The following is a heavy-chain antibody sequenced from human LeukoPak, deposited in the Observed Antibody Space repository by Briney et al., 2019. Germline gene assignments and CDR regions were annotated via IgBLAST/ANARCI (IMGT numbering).Heavy chain of an antibody. D-gene: IGHD6-13*01. Sequence: PGGSLRLSCAASGFTVSSNYMSWVRQAPGKGLEWVSVIYSGGSTYYADSVKGRFTISRDNSKNTLYLQMNSLRAEDTAVYYCARDGQQDYYYYGMDVWGQGTTVTVSS. J-gene: IGHJ6*02. CDR3: ARDGQQDYYYYGMDV. V-gene: IGHV3-66*01. CDR1: GFTVSSNY. CDR2: IYSGGST.